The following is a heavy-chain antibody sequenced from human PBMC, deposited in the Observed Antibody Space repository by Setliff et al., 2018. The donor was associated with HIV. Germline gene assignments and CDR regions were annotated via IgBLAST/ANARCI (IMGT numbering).Heavy chain of an antibody. V-gene: IGHV4-4*07. D-gene: IGHD3-10*01. Sequence: SETLSLTCTVSGGSISDYYWNWIRQPAGKGLEWIGHIYTSGSTNYNPSLNSPVTISVDTSKNHFSLKLSSVTAADTAVYYCARVILAHRTRFGESDNSSWFDPWGQGTLVTVSS. J-gene: IGHJ5*02. CDR2: IYTSGST. CDR3: ARVILAHRTRFGESDNSSWFDP. CDR1: GGSISDYY.